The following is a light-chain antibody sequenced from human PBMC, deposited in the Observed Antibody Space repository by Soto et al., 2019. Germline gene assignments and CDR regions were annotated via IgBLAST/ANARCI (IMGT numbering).Light chain of an antibody. CDR2: ATS. CDR3: QQYGCSPFT. V-gene: IGKV3-20*01. CDR1: QSVSTTS. Sequence: EIVLTQSPGTLSLSPGERATFSCRPSQSVSTTSLAWYQQKPGLPPRLLMYATSSRATGIPDRFTGSGSATDFTLTISRVEPGDSAVYYCQQYGCSPFTFGQGTKLEI. J-gene: IGKJ2*01.